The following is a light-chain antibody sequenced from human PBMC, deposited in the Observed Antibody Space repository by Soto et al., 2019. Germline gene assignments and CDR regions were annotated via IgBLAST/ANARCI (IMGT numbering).Light chain of an antibody. Sequence: DIQMTQSPSTLSASVGDRVTITCRASQSISSWLAWYQQRPGKAPKLLIYDASSLQSGVPSRFSGSGSGTEFTLTISSLQPDDFATYYCHQYDTYSTFGQGTKVDI. CDR2: DAS. J-gene: IGKJ1*01. CDR1: QSISSW. V-gene: IGKV1-5*01. CDR3: HQYDTYST.